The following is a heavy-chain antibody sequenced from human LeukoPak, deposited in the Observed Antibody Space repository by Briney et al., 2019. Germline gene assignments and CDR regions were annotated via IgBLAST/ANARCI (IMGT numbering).Heavy chain of an antibody. D-gene: IGHD3-22*01. CDR1: GFTFSNYW. V-gene: IGHV3-74*01. J-gene: IGHJ5*02. CDR3: ARDLGQYYDTSDNWFDP. CDR2: INSDGINT. Sequence: GGSLRLSCAASGFTFSNYWMHWVRQAPGKGLVWVSRINSDGINTSYADSVKGRFTISRDNAKNTLNLQMNSLRAEDTAVYYCARDLGQYYDTSDNWFDPWGQGTLVTVSS.